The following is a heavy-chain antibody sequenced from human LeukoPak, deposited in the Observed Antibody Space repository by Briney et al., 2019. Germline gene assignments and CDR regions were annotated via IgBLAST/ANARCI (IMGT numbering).Heavy chain of an antibody. CDR2: INPNSGGT. D-gene: IGHD1-7*01. Sequence: ASVKVSCKASGYTFTVYYMHWVRQAPGQGLEWMGWINPNSGGTNYAQKFQGRVTMTRDTSISTAYMELSRLRSDDTAVYYCARDRGTDYYYYYMDVWGKGTTVTVSS. V-gene: IGHV1-2*02. CDR1: GYTFTVYY. J-gene: IGHJ6*03. CDR3: ARDRGTDYYYYYMDV.